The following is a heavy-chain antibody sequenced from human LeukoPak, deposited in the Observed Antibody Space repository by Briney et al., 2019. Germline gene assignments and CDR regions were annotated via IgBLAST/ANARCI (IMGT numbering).Heavy chain of an antibody. V-gene: IGHV3-48*03. CDR2: ISSRGTTI. CDR3: AREAEDAFDI. Sequence: RGSLRLSCAASGFTFGSYEMNWVRQAPGKGLEWVSYISSRGTTIYYADSVKGRFTISRDNAKNSLYLQMNSLRAEDTAVYYCAREAEDAFDIWGQGTMVTVSS. D-gene: IGHD2-15*01. J-gene: IGHJ3*02. CDR1: GFTFGSYE.